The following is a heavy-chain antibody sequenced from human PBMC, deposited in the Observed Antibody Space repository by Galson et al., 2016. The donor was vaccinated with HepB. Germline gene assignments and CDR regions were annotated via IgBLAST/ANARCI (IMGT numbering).Heavy chain of an antibody. CDR3: ARAGSRVGFYLRFGFFDS. CDR1: GFSVSQNY. CDR2: IYSGNNA. V-gene: IGHV3-53*01. J-gene: IGHJ4*02. Sequence: SLRLSCAVSGFSVSQNYMTWVRQAPGKGLEWLSGIYSGNNAYYADSVKGPFTISRDNFRNTLHLQINSLRAEDTAVYYCARAGSRVGFYLRFGFFDSWGQGTLVTVSS. D-gene: IGHD3-10*01.